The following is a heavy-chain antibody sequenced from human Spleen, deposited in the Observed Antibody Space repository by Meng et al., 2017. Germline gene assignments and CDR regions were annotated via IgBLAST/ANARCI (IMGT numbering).Heavy chain of an antibody. D-gene: IGHD3-9*01. CDR3: ARVRRYFDWLLPPTIYGMDV. CDR2: INHSGST. Sequence: GSLRLSCAVYGGSFSGYYWSWIRQPPGKGLEWIGEINHSGSTNYNPSLKSRVTISVDTSKNQFSLKLSSVTAAETAVYYCARVRRYFDWLLPPTIYGMDVWGQGTTVTVSS. J-gene: IGHJ6*02. CDR1: GGSFSGYY. V-gene: IGHV4-34*01.